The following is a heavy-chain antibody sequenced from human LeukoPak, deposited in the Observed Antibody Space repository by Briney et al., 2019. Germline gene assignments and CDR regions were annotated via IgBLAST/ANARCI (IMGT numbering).Heavy chain of an antibody. Sequence: ASVKVSCKASGSTFSSYAISWVRQAPGQGLEWMGGIIPIFGTANYAQKFQGRVTITADESTSTAYMELSSLRSEDTAVYYCARAITIFGVVIGYFDYWGQGTLVTVSS. J-gene: IGHJ4*02. V-gene: IGHV1-69*13. D-gene: IGHD3-3*01. CDR1: GSTFSSYA. CDR2: IIPIFGTA. CDR3: ARAITIFGVVIGYFDY.